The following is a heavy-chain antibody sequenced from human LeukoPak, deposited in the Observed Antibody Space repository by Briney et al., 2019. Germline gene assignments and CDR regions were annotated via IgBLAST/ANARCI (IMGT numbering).Heavy chain of an antibody. V-gene: IGHV4-39*01. CDR3: ARHRTYLAYCGGDCFG. Sequence: SETLSLTCTVSGGSISSSSYYWGWIRQPPGKGLEWIGSIYYSGSTYYNPSLKSRVTISVDTSKNQFSLKLSSVTAADTAVYYCARHRTYLAYCGGDCFGGGQGTLVTVSS. J-gene: IGHJ4*02. D-gene: IGHD2-21*01. CDR2: IYYSGST. CDR1: GGSISSSSYY.